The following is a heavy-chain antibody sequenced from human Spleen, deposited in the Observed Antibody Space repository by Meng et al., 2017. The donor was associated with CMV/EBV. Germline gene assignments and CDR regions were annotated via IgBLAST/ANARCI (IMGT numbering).Heavy chain of an antibody. J-gene: IGHJ4*02. D-gene: IGHD2-2*01. CDR1: GFTFDDYA. CDR2: ISWDGGST. Sequence: GESLKISCAASGFTFDDYAMHWVRQAPGKGLEWVSLISWDGGSTYYADSVKGRFTISRDNSKNSLYLQMNSRRAEDTALYYCAKAEPAAISGLNNWGQGTLVTVSS. V-gene: IGHV3-43D*03. CDR3: AKAEPAAISGLNN.